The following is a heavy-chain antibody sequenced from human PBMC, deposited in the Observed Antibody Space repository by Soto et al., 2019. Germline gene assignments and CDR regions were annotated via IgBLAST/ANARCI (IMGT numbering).Heavy chain of an antibody. J-gene: IGHJ5*02. CDR3: ARPLQLAVSGFDP. CDR1: GDSISSSSYY. Sequence: SSETLSLTCAVSGDSISSSSYYWAWIRQPPGKGLEWIGSIHYRANSYYSPSLKSRITISVDTSENQISLRLSSVTAADTAVYYCARPLQLAVSGFDPWGQGTLVTVSS. D-gene: IGHD3-3*02. V-gene: IGHV4-39*01. CDR2: IHYRANS.